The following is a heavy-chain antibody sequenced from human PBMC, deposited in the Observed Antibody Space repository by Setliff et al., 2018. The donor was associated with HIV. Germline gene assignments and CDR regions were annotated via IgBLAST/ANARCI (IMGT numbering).Heavy chain of an antibody. V-gene: IGHV4-34*01. J-gene: IGHJ4*02. Sequence: KTSETLSLTCTVSGGSISSYYWSWIRQPPGKGLEWIGEINHSGSTDYNPSLKSRVTISVDTSKNQFSLNLSSVTAADTAVYYCARYDYGDFDYWGQGTPVTVSS. D-gene: IGHD4-17*01. CDR3: ARYDYGDFDY. CDR1: GGSISSYY. CDR2: INHSGST.